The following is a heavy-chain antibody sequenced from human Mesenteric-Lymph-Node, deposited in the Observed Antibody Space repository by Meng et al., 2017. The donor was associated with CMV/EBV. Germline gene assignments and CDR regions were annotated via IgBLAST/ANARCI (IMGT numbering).Heavy chain of an antibody. CDR2: INPNSGGT. D-gene: IGHD3-10*01. Sequence: SGYTFTGYYMHWVRQAPGQGLEWMGRINPNSGGTNYAQKFQGRVTMTRDTSISTAYMELSRLRSDDTAVYYCARAITMVRGVIRVFDYWGQGTLVTVSS. CDR3: ARAITMVRGVIRVFDY. V-gene: IGHV1-2*06. CDR1: GYTFTGYY. J-gene: IGHJ4*02.